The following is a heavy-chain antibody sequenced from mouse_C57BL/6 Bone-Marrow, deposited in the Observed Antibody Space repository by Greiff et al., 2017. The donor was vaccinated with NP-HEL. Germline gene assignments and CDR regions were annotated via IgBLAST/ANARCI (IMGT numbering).Heavy chain of an antibody. Sequence: EVQLVESGGGLVQPGGSRKLSCAASGFTFSDYGMAWVRQAPRKGPEWVAFISNLAYSIYYADTVTGRFTISRENAKNTLYLEMSSLRSEDTAMYYCARRYDGFYWYFDVWGTGTTVTVSS. CDR3: ARRYDGFYWYFDV. CDR1: GFTFSDYG. CDR2: ISNLAYSI. J-gene: IGHJ1*03. V-gene: IGHV5-15*01. D-gene: IGHD2-3*01.